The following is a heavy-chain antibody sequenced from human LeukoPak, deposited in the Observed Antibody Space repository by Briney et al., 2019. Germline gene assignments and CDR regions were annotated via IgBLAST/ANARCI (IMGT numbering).Heavy chain of an antibody. CDR2: ISGGGGRT. CDR3: AKYASNYYYYYMDV. D-gene: IGHD2-2*01. Sequence: GGSLRLSCAGSGFTFSNFGMSWVRQAPGKGLQWVSAISGGGGRTFYTDSVKGRFTISRDNSKNTLFLQMNSLRAEDTAVYYCAKYASNYYYYYMDVWGKGTTVTVSS. CDR1: GFTFSNFG. V-gene: IGHV3-23*01. J-gene: IGHJ6*03.